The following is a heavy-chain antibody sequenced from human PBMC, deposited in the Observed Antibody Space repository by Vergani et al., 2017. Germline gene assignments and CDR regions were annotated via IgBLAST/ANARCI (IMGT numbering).Heavy chain of an antibody. CDR2: ISSNGGST. J-gene: IGHJ4*02. D-gene: IGHD3-22*01. Sequence: EVQLVESGGGLVQPGGSLRLSCSASGFTFSSYAMHWVRQAPGKGLEYVSAISSNGGSTYYADSVKGRFTISRDNSKNTLYLQMSSLRAEDTAVYYCVRISAGELYYYDSSGYYGYWGQGTLVTVSS. V-gene: IGHV3-64D*06. CDR3: VRISAGELYYYDSSGYYGY. CDR1: GFTFSSYA.